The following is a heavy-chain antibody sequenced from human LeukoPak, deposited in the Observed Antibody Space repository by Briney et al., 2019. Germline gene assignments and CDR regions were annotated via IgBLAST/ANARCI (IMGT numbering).Heavy chain of an antibody. CDR2: INGRGYST. CDR1: GFTFGSYA. V-gene: IGHV3-23*01. CDR3: ANDLDDFWSVYAFDI. D-gene: IGHD3-3*01. J-gene: IGHJ3*02. Sequence: GGSLRLSCAASGFTFGSYAMTWVRQAPGKGLEWVSGINGRGYSTYYADSVKGRYTISRDNSKNTVYLQMNSLRAEDTAVYYCANDLDDFWSVYAFDIWGQGTMVTVSS.